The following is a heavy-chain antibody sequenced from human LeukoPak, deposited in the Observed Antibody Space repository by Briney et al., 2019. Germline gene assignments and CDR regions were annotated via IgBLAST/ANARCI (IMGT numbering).Heavy chain of an antibody. J-gene: IGHJ4*02. Sequence: PGGSLRLSCAASGFTFSSYSMNWVRQAPGKGLEWVSYISSSSSTIYYADSVKGRFTISRDNAKNSLYLQMNSLRAEDTAAYYCARDQRLRFLEWLLDWGQGTLVTVSS. CDR1: GFTFSSYS. CDR3: ARDQRLRFLEWLLD. CDR2: ISSSSSTI. V-gene: IGHV3-48*01. D-gene: IGHD3-3*01.